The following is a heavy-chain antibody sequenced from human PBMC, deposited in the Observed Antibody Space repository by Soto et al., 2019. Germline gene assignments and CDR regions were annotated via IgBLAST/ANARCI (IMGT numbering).Heavy chain of an antibody. D-gene: IGHD2-2*01. J-gene: IGHJ4*02. CDR2: IWHDGNTK. CDR3: ATDRGTSPFDY. CDR1: GLIFTDYD. V-gene: IGHV3-33*01. Sequence: QVQLVESGGGVVQPGTSLSLSCVASGLIFTDYDMHWVRQAPGKGLEWVAVIWHDGNTKFYADSVKGRFTISRDDSKNTLYLQMNILRAEDTAVYHCATDRGTSPFDYWGQGTLVTVSS.